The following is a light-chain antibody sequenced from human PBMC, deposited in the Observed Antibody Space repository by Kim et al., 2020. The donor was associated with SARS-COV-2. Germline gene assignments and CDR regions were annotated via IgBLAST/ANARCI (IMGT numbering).Light chain of an antibody. CDR3: QHYDRLPYT. J-gene: IGKJ2*01. V-gene: IGKV1-33*01. CDR1: QDINNY. Sequence: SASVGYRVTITCQASQDINNYLNWYQQKPGKAPKLLIHDASNLETGVPSRFSGSGSGTDFTFTISSLQPDDIATYYCQHYDRLPYTFGQGTKLEI. CDR2: DAS.